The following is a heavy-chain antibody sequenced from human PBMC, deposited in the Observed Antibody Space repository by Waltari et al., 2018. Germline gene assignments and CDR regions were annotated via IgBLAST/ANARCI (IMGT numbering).Heavy chain of an antibody. CDR3: ARGGEDMKDYEEEGRFDP. D-gene: IGHD2-15*01. Sequence: QVQLVQSGAEVKKPGASVKVSCKASGYTFTSYDINWVRQATGQGLEWMGWMNPNSGNTGYAQKFQGRVTITRNTSISTAYMELSSLRSEDTAVYYCARGGEDMKDYEEEGRFDPWGQGTLVTVSS. J-gene: IGHJ5*02. CDR1: GYTFTSYD. CDR2: MNPNSGNT. V-gene: IGHV1-8*03.